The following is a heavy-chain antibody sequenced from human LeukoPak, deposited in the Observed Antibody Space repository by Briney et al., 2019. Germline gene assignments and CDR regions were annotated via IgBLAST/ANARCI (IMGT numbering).Heavy chain of an antibody. CDR2: ISGSGGST. J-gene: IGHJ6*02. CDR1: GFSFSSYA. Sequence: PGGSLRLSCAAPGFSFSSYAMSWVRQAPGKGLEWVSGISGSGGSTYYADSVEGRFTISRDNSKNALYLQMNSLRAEDTAVYYCAKPRGYCSGGSCYSYYYYGMDVWGQGTTVIVSS. V-gene: IGHV3-23*01. CDR3: AKPRGYCSGGSCYSYYYYGMDV. D-gene: IGHD2-15*01.